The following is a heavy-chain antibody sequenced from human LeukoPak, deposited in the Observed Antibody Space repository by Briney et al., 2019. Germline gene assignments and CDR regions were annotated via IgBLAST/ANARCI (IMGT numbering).Heavy chain of an antibody. Sequence: ASVKVSCKASGYTFTSYGISWVRQAPGQGLEWMGWISAYNGNTNYAQKLQGRVTMTTDTSTSTAYMELRSLRSDDTAVYYCAKLFGDDGSSWSDYWGQGTLVTVSS. J-gene: IGHJ4*02. CDR3: AKLFGDDGSSWSDY. D-gene: IGHD6-13*01. V-gene: IGHV1-18*01. CDR1: GYTFTSYG. CDR2: ISAYNGNT.